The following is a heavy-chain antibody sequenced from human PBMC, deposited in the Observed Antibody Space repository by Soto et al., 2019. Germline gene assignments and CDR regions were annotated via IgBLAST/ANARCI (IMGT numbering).Heavy chain of an antibody. J-gene: IGHJ3*02. CDR3: ARGYYYDTSGYYSAFDI. CDR2: VYNNGGT. V-gene: IGHV4-59*01. Sequence: ETLSLTCPVSGCSISSDYWSWIRQPPGKGLEWVGYVYNNGGTKYNPSLKSRVTISVDTSNNQFSLKLTSVTAADTAVYYCARGYYYDTSGYYSAFDIWGRGTMVTVSS. CDR1: GCSISSDY. D-gene: IGHD3-22*01.